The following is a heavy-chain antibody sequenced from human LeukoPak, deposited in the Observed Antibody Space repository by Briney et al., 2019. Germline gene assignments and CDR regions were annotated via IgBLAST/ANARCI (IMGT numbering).Heavy chain of an antibody. CDR2: INPSGGST. J-gene: IGHJ5*02. Sequence: ASVKVSCKASGYTFTGYYMHWVRQAPGQGLEWMGIINPSGGSTSYAQKFQGRVTMTRDTSTSTVYMELSSLRSEDTAVYYCARDRGLYGDYEEYNWFDPWGQGTLVTVSS. D-gene: IGHD4-17*01. V-gene: IGHV1-46*01. CDR3: ARDRGLYGDYEEYNWFDP. CDR1: GYTFTGYY.